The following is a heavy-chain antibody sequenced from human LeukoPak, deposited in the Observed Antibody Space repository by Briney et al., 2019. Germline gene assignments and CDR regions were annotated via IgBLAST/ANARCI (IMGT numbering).Heavy chain of an antibody. D-gene: IGHD4-17*01. V-gene: IGHV4-4*02. CDR2: IYHSGTT. CDR1: GAFITNSHW. J-gene: IGHJ4*02. CDR3: ATYFYGEYGSYYFDY. Sequence: SETLSLTCAVSGAFITNSHWWSWARQPPGKGLEWIGEIYHSGTTNYNPSLQSRVTMSVDKSKNQFSLKLSSVTAADTAVYYCATYFYGEYGSYYFDYWGQGTLVSVSS.